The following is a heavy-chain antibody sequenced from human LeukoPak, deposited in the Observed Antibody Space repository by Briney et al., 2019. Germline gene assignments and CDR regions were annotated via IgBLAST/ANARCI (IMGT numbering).Heavy chain of an antibody. CDR3: ARRGYCSSTSCYEYWFDP. CDR2: IYYSGST. Sequence: PSETLSLTCTVSGGSISSSSYYWGWIRQPPGKGLEWIGIIYYSGSTYYDPSLKSRLTISVDTSKNQFSLKLSSVTATDTAVYYCARRGYCSSTSCYEYWFDPWGQGTLVTVSS. J-gene: IGHJ5*02. D-gene: IGHD2-2*01. CDR1: GGSISSSSYY. V-gene: IGHV4-39*01.